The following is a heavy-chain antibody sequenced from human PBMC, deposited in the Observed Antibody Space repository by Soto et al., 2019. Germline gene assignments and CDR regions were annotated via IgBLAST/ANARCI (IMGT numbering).Heavy chain of an antibody. CDR1: GGSISRNW. D-gene: IGHD3-16*02. V-gene: IGHV4-4*02. J-gene: IGHJ4*02. CDR2: VFHDGNT. Sequence: QVQLQESGPGLVEPSGTLSLTCAVSGGSISRNWWSWVRQPPGRGLEWIGEVFHDGNTYYNPSLESRVSMSVDSSKMQFSLNLGSVTAADTAIYYCAGSTSYRLDYWGQGTLVTVSS. CDR3: AGSTSYRLDY.